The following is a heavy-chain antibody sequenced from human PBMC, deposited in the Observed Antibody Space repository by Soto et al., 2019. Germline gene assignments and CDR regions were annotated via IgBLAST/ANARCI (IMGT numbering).Heavy chain of an antibody. Sequence: SETLSLTCAVSGGSISSSNWWSWVRQPPGKGLEWIGEIYHSGSTNYNPSLKSRVTISVDKSKNQFSLKLSSVTAADTAVYYCARGYSSGDRDYFDYWGQGTLVTVSS. V-gene: IGHV4-4*02. CDR2: IYHSGST. CDR1: GGSISSSNW. D-gene: IGHD6-19*01. CDR3: ARGYSSGDRDYFDY. J-gene: IGHJ4*02.